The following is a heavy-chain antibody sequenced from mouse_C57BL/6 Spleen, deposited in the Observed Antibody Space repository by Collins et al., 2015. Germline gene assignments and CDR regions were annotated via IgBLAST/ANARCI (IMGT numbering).Heavy chain of an antibody. CDR3: ARLAFDY. J-gene: IGHJ2*01. V-gene: IGHV1-26*01. Sequence: KGKATLTVDKSSSTAYMELRSLTSEDSAVYYCARLAFDYWGQGTTLTVSS.